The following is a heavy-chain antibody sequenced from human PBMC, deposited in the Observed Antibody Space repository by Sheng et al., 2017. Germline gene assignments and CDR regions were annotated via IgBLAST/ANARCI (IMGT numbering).Heavy chain of an antibody. J-gene: IGHJ4*02. D-gene: IGHD4-17*01. CDR1: GFTFSGYE. CDR3: ARGDYGDSFDC. V-gene: IGHV3-48*03. Sequence: EVQLVESGGGLIQPGMSLRLSCTASGFTFSGYEMNWVRQAPGKGLEWVSYISTSGGTIYYADSVKGRFTISRDNAKDSLYLQMNSLRADDSALYYCARGDYGDSFDCWGQGTLVTVSS. CDR2: ISTSGGTI.